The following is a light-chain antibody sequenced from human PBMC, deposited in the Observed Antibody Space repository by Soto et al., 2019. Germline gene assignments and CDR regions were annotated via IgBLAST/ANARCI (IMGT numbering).Light chain of an antibody. CDR1: QSVLFSPNNKNY. CDR3: QQYHSAPQT. Sequence: DIVMTQSPDSLAVSLGERATINCKSSQSVLFSPNNKNYLAWYRQKPGQPPKLLIYWASTRESGVPDRFSGSGSGTDFTLTISSLQAEDVAFYYCQQYHSAPQTFGPGTKVEIK. CDR2: WAS. J-gene: IGKJ1*01. V-gene: IGKV4-1*01.